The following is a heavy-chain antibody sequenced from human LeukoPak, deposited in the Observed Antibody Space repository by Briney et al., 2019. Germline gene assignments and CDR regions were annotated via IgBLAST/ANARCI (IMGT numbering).Heavy chain of an antibody. CDR2: ISYDGSNK. D-gene: IGHD6-19*01. V-gene: IGHV3-30*18. CDR1: GFTFSSYG. Sequence: GGSLRLSCAASGFTFSSYGMHWVRQAPGKGLEWVAVISYDGSNKYYADSVEGRFTISRDNSKNTLYLQMNSLRAEDTAVYYCAKQGRQWLVLYYFDYWGQGTLVTVSS. J-gene: IGHJ4*02. CDR3: AKQGRQWLVLYYFDY.